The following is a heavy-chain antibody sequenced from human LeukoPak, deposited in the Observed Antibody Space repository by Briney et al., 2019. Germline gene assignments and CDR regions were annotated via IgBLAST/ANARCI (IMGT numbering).Heavy chain of an antibody. V-gene: IGHV4-59*01. CDR3: ARVGFGNTPHPIDY. CDR2: IYYTGST. J-gene: IGHJ4*02. CDR1: GXSISSYY. D-gene: IGHD4-23*01. Sequence: SETLSLTCTVSGXSISSYYWSWIRQPPGKGLEWIGYIYYTGSTNYNPPLRSRVTISVDTSKNQFSLELSSVTAADTAVYYCARVGFGNTPHPIDYWGQGTLVTVSS.